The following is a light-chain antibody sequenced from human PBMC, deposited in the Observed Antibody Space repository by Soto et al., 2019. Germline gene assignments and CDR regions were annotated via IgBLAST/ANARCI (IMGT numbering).Light chain of an antibody. CDR3: TSYTCSRTLYV. CDR1: SSDVGGYNY. Sequence: QSALTQPASVSGSPGQSITISCTGTSSDVGGYNYVSWYQQHPGKAPKLMIYDVRNRASGASNRFSGSKSGNTASLTISGLQAEDEADYSCTSYTCSRTLYVFGTGSKVPDL. V-gene: IGLV2-14*01. J-gene: IGLJ1*01. CDR2: DVR.